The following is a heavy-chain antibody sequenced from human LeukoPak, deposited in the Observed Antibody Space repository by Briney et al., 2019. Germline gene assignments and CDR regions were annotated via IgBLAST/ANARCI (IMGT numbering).Heavy chain of an antibody. J-gene: IGHJ5*02. CDR3: ARRLGYCSSTSCHNWFDP. D-gene: IGHD2-2*01. CDR1: GFTFSSYE. CDR2: ISSSGSTI. V-gene: IGHV3-48*03. Sequence: PGGSLRLYCAASGFTFSSYEMNWVRQAPGKGLEWVSYISSSGSTIYYADFVKGRFTISRDNAKNSLYLQMNSLRAEDTAVYYCARRLGYCSSTSCHNWFDPWGQGTLVTVSS.